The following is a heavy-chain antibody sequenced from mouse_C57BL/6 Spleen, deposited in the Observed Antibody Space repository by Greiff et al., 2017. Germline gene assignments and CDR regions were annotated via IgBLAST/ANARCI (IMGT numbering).Heavy chain of an antibody. J-gene: IGHJ4*01. CDR3: ARDHGNYAMDY. D-gene: IGHD2-1*01. CDR1: GYSITSGYD. V-gene: IGHV3-1*01. Sequence: EVKLQESGPGMVKPSQSLSLTCTVTGYSITSGYDWHWIRHFPGNKLEWMGYISYSGSTNYNPSLKSRISITHDTSTNPFFLKLNSVTTEDTATYYCARDHGNYAMDYWGQGTSVTVSS. CDR2: ISYSGST.